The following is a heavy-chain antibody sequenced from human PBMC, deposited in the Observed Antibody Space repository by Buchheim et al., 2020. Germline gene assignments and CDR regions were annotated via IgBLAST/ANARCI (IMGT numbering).Heavy chain of an antibody. CDR3: ATDQVRFWGWLFKWAYGMDV. Sequence: QVQLVESGGGVVQPGRSLRLSWAASGFTFSSYGMHWVRQAPGKGLEGVAVIGYGGSNKYYADSVKGRFTISRDNSKNTLYLQMHSLRAEDTAVYYCATDQVRFWGWLFKWAYGMDVWGQGTT. V-gene: IGHV3-33*01. CDR1: GFTFSSYG. D-gene: IGHD3-3*01. CDR2: IGYGGSNK. J-gene: IGHJ6*02.